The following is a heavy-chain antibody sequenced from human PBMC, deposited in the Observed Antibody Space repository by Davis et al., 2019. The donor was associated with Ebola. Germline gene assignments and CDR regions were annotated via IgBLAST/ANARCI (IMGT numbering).Heavy chain of an antibody. CDR2: IHYSGVT. V-gene: IGHV4-39*01. CDR3: ADCQSADVWLAS. Sequence: MPSETLSLTCTVSGGSISSRRYYWAWIRQPPGKGLEWVGNIHYSGVTQYNPSLRSRITIDTSGNQFSLKLSSVTAADTAVYCGADCQSADVWLASWGQGALVTVSS. J-gene: IGHJ5*01. D-gene: IGHD2-21*02. CDR1: GGSISSRRYY.